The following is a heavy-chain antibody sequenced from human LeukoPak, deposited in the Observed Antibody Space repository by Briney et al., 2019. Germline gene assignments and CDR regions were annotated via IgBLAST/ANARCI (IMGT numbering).Heavy chain of an antibody. D-gene: IGHD6-19*01. CDR1: RYTFTGYY. CDR2: INPNSGVT. J-gene: IGHJ4*02. CDR3: AREPENTQWLESDY. Sequence: GASVKVSCKASRYTFTGYYMHWVRQAPGQGLEWMGWINPNSGVTDYAQNFQGRVTMTRDTSISTAYVELSRLRSDDTAVYYCAREPENTQWLESDYWGQGTLVTVSS. V-gene: IGHV1-2*02.